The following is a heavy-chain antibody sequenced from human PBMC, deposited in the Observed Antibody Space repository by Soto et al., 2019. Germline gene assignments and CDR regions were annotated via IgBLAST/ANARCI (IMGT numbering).Heavy chain of an antibody. CDR3: ARTSCSGGSCYKIDY. CDR1: GGSISSGGYY. CDR2: IYYSGST. D-gene: IGHD2-15*01. Sequence: QVQLQESGPGLVKPSQTLSLTCTVSGGSISSGGYYWSWIRQQPGKGLEWIGYIYYSGSTYYNPSLKSRVTISVDTSKNQFSLKLSSVTAADTAVYYCARTSCSGGSCYKIDYWGQGTLVTVSS. V-gene: IGHV4-31*03. J-gene: IGHJ4*02.